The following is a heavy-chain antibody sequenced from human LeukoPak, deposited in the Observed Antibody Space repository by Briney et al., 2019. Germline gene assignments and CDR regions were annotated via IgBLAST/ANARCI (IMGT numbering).Heavy chain of an antibody. CDR3: ARETVVVVPAAIDLSTFDI. J-gene: IGHJ3*02. CDR1: GGSISSYY. D-gene: IGHD2-2*01. CDR2: IYTSGST. Sequence: SETLSLTCTVSGGSISSYYWSWIRQPAGKGLEWIGRIYTSGSTNYNPSLKSRVTMSVDTSKNQFSLKLSSVTAADTAVYYCARETVVVVPAAIDLSTFDIWGQGTMVTVSS. V-gene: IGHV4-4*07.